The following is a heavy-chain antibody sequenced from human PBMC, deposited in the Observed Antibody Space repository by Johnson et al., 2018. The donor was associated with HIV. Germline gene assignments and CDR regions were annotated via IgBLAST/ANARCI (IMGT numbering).Heavy chain of an antibody. CDR3: ARLPSGYSRDDLDI. CDR2: ISKDGANN. V-gene: IGHV3-30*04. Sequence: QVQLVESGGGVVQPGRSLRRSCAASGFIFSNYPMHWVRQAPGKGLEWVAVISKDGANNYHADSVKGRFTISRDNSKNTLYLQINSLRPEDTAVYYCARLPSGYSRDDLDIWGQGTMVTVSS. J-gene: IGHJ3*02. D-gene: IGHD5-18*01. CDR1: GFIFSNYP.